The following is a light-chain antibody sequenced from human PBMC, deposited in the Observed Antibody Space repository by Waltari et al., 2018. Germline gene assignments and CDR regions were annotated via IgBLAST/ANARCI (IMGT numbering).Light chain of an antibody. Sequence: QSALNQPSSVSGSPGQSITISCTGTSSSVGGYNYVLWYPQHPGKAPKLLIYEVSNRPSGLSNRFSGSKSGNSASLAISGLQAEDEADYYCSSYTSSSTSYAFGTGTKVTVL. J-gene: IGLJ1*01. V-gene: IGLV2-14*01. CDR1: SSSVGGYNY. CDR2: EVS. CDR3: SSYTSSSTSYA.